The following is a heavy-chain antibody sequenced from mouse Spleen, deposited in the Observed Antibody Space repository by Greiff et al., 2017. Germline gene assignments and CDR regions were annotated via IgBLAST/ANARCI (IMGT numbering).Heavy chain of an antibody. V-gene: IGHV3-6*01. CDR3: ARDGVRQAWFAY. Sequence: DVKLEESGPGLVKPSQSLSLTCSVPGYSITSGYYWTWIRQFPGNKLEWMGYISYDGSNNYNPSLKNRISITRDTSKNQFFLKLNSVTTEDTATYYCARDGVRQAWFAYWGQGTLVTVSA. CDR1: GYSITSGYY. J-gene: IGHJ3*01. D-gene: IGHD2-14*01. CDR2: ISYDGSN.